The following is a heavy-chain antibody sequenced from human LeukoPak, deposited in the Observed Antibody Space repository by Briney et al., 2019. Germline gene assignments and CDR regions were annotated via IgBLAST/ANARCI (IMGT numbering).Heavy chain of an antibody. D-gene: IGHD1-26*01. J-gene: IGHJ6*03. CDR2: INHSGST. Sequence: SETLSLTCAVYGGSFSGYYWSWIRQPPGKGLEWIGEINHSGSTNYNPSLKSRVTISVDTSKNQFSLKLSSVTAADTAVYYCARGTAREYYYYMDVWGKGTTVTVSS. V-gene: IGHV4-34*01. CDR3: ARGTAREYYYYMDV. CDR1: GGSFSGYY.